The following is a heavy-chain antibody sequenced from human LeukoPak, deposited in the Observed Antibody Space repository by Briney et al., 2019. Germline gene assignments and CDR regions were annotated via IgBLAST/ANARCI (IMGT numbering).Heavy chain of an antibody. CDR2: IYYSGST. J-gene: IGHJ4*02. CDR1: GGSISSSSYY. Sequence: PSETLSLTCTVSGGSISSSSYYWGWIRQPPGKGLEWIGSIYYSGSTYYNPSLKSRVTISVDTSKNQFSLKLSPVTAADTAVYYCARLARYYDILTGSLDYWGQGTLVTVSS. D-gene: IGHD3-9*01. V-gene: IGHV4-39*01. CDR3: ARLARYYDILTGSLDY.